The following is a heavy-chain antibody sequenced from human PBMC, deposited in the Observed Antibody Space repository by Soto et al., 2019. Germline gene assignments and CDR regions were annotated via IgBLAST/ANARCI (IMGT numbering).Heavy chain of an antibody. J-gene: IGHJ3*02. Sequence: GGSLRLSCAASGFTFSSYGMHWVRQAPGKGLEWVAVIWYDGSNKYYADSVKGRFTIPRDNSKNTLYLQMNSLRAEDTAVYYCARELRYFDWYHYAFDIWGQGTMVTVSS. CDR3: ARELRYFDWYHYAFDI. CDR1: GFTFSSYG. V-gene: IGHV3-33*01. D-gene: IGHD3-9*01. CDR2: IWYDGSNK.